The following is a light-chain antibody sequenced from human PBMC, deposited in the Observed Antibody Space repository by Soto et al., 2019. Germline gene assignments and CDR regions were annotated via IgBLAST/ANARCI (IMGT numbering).Light chain of an antibody. J-gene: IGKJ1*01. CDR3: QHYHTYPWT. CDR1: QDIGNY. CDR2: AAS. V-gene: IGKV1-8*01. Sequence: AIRMTQSPSSLSASTGDRVTITCRASQDIGNYLVWYQQKPGKAPKVLIHAASTLQGGVSSRFSGSGSGTDFTLTINSLQSEDFATYYCQHYHTYPWTFGQGTKVEV.